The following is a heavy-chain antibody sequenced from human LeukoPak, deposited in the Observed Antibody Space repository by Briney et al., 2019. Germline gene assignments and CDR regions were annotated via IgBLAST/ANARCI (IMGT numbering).Heavy chain of an antibody. CDR1: GGSISSGDYY. CDR2: IYYSGST. Sequence: SETLSLTCTVSGGSISSGDYYWSWIRQPPGKGLEWIGYIYYSGSTYYNPSLKSRVTISVDTSKNQFSLKLSSVTAADTAVYYCARDRGFWSGYPYFDYWGQGTLVTASS. V-gene: IGHV4-30-4*01. J-gene: IGHJ4*02. D-gene: IGHD3-3*01. CDR3: ARDRGFWSGYPYFDY.